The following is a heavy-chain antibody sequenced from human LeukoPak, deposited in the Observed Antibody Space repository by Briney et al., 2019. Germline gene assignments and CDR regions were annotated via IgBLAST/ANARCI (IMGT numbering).Heavy chain of an antibody. Sequence: PGGSLRLSCTASGFTFSGAWMTWVRQAPGKGLEWVANIRQDGNEEHYVDSVKGRFTISRDNAKNSLYLQMNSVRAEDTAVYYCARHDNTAWFCLTNWGQGTLVTVSS. D-gene: IGHD2-8*01. V-gene: IGHV3-7*01. CDR2: IRQDGNEE. J-gene: IGHJ4*02. CDR3: ARHDNTAWFCLTN. CDR1: GFTFSGAW.